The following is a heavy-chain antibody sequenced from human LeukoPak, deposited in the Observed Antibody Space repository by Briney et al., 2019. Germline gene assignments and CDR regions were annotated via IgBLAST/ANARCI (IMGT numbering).Heavy chain of an antibody. CDR2: IYYSGST. D-gene: IGHD3-10*01. CDR1: GGSISSYY. Sequence: PSETLSLTCTVSGGSISSYYWSWIRQPPGKGLEWIGYIYYSGSTNYNPSLKSRVTISVDTSKNQFSLKLSSVTAADTAVYYCARAGVYGSGSYTYYYGMDVWGKGTTVTVS. V-gene: IGHV4-59*01. CDR3: ARAGVYGSGSYTYYYGMDV. J-gene: IGHJ6*04.